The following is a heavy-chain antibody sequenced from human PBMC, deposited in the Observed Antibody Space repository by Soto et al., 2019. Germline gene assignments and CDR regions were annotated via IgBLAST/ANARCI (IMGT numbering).Heavy chain of an antibody. V-gene: IGHV4-31*03. CDR2: IYISGNT. J-gene: IGHJ4*02. CDR1: GASISSGEHY. CDR3: ARYGGRGILDY. D-gene: IGHD3-10*01. Sequence: QVQLQESGPGLVKPSQTLSLTCTVSGASISSGEHYWSWIRQHPVEGLEWIGYIYISGNTYYNPSLKSRLTISVDTSKNQFSLSLSSVTAADSAVYYCARYGGRGILDYWGQGTLVTVSS.